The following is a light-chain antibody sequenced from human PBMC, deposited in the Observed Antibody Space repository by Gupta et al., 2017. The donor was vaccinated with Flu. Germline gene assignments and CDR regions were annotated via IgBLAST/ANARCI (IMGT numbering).Light chain of an antibody. V-gene: IGKV3-20*01. CDR1: QSVSSNY. CDR3: HQYCPLLWT. CDR2: GAD. J-gene: IGKJ1*01. Sequence: ETVLTQSPGTLSLSPGERATLSCRASQSVSSNYLAWYQQKPGQAPRVLIYGADIRATGIPDRFSGSGSGRDFTLTISRLEPEDFAVYFCHQYCPLLWTFGQGTKVEIK.